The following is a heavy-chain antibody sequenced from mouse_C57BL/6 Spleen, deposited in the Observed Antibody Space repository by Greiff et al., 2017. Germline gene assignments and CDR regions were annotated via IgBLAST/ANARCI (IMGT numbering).Heavy chain of an antibody. CDR2: IHPSDSDT. CDR1: GYTFTSYW. Sequence: QVQLQQPGAELVKPGASVKVSCKASGYTFTSYWMHWVKQRPGQGLEWIGRIHPSDSDTNYNQKFKGKATLTVDKSSSTAYMQLSSLTSEDSAVYYCATYDGYYSWFAYWGQGTLVTVSA. CDR3: ATYDGYYSWFAY. D-gene: IGHD2-3*01. J-gene: IGHJ3*01. V-gene: IGHV1-74*01.